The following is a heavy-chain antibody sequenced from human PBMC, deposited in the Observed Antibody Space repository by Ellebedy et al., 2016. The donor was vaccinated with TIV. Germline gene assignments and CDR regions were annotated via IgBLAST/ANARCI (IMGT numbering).Heavy chain of an antibody. J-gene: IGHJ2*01. CDR3: ARASSGFDL. D-gene: IGHD6-19*01. V-gene: IGHV3-13*04. Sequence: GESLKISCAASGFTFRSHDMHWVRQATGKGLEWVSSISAPSDTYYIGSVKGRFTISRDNAKNSLYLQMNSLRAGDTAMYYCARASSGFDLWGRGTLVTVSS. CDR2: ISAPSDT. CDR1: GFTFRSHD.